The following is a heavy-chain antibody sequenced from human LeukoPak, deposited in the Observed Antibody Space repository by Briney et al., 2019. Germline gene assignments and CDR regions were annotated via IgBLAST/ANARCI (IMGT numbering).Heavy chain of an antibody. Sequence: GGSLRLSCAASGFTFSSYEMNWVRQAPGKGLEWVAVISYDGTNKYYADSVKGRFTISRDNSKNTLYLQMNSLRAEDTAVYYCAREEESDYYYYAMDVWGQGTTVTVSS. D-gene: IGHD3-10*01. V-gene: IGHV3-30-3*01. CDR3: AREEESDYYYYAMDV. CDR2: ISYDGTNK. J-gene: IGHJ6*02. CDR1: GFTFSSYE.